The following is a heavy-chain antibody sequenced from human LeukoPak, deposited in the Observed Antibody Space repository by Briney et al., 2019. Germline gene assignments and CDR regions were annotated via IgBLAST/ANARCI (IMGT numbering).Heavy chain of an antibody. CDR3: TRPRLGYDYLLVY. Sequence: GGSLRLSCAASGFTFSSYWMHWVRQAPGKGLVWVSRISDDGGHTFHADSVKGRFAMSRDNSKNTLYLQMNSLRAEDTGVYYCTRPRLGYDYLLVYWGQGTLVTVSS. CDR1: GFTFSSYW. CDR2: ISDDGGHT. D-gene: IGHD5-12*01. V-gene: IGHV3-74*01. J-gene: IGHJ4*02.